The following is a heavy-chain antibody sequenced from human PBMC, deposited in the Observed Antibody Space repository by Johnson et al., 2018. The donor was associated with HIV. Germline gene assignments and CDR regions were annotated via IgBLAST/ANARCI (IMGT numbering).Heavy chain of an antibody. Sequence: MLLVESGGGLVQPGGSLRLSCVGSGFIFSSYWMSWVRQAPGKGLEWVANIKQDESEKYHVDSVKGRFTISRDNAKNSLYLQMHSLRAEDTAVYYCARGGHRAGYYWGRVDACGIWRQATMVT. CDR1: GFIFSSYW. J-gene: IGHJ3*02. D-gene: IGHD3-10*01. CDR2: IKQDESEK. V-gene: IGHV3-7*05. CDR3: ARGGHRAGYYWGRVDACGI.